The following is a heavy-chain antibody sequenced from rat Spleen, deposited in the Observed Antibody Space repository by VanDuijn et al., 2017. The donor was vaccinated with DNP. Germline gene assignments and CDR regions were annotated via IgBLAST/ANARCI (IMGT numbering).Heavy chain of an antibody. CDR2: ITNTGGRI. J-gene: IGHJ1*01. Sequence: EVQLVESGGGLVQPGRSLKLSCVVSGFTFSKYAMAWVRQAPEKGLEWVASITNTGGRIYYLDSVKGRFTISRDNAKNTLYLQMNSLGSEDTATYYCARLGGDWGPGTTVTVSS. V-gene: IGHV5-29*01. D-gene: IGHD5-1*01. CDR1: GFTFSKYA. CDR3: ARLGGD.